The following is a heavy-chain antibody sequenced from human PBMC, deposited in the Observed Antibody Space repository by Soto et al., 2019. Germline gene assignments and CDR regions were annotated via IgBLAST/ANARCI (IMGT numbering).Heavy chain of an antibody. V-gene: IGHV3-7*01. CDR3: ARDNGWNYVVY. CDR2: VNEDGSGR. J-gene: IGHJ4*02. Sequence: GGSLRLSCAASGFTFTNYWMTWVRQAPGKGLEWVAHVNEDGSGRYYMDSVRGRFTISRDNAKNTLYLQVNSVRAEDTAVYYCARDNGWNYVVYWGQGTLVTVSS. CDR1: GFTFTNYW. D-gene: IGHD6-19*01.